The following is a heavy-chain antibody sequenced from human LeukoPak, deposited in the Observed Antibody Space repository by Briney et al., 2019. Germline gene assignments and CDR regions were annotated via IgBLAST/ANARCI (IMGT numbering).Heavy chain of an antibody. J-gene: IGHJ4*01. CDR2: IYYSGST. V-gene: IGHV4-39*07. CDR1: GGSISSSSHY. D-gene: IGHD3-16*02. CDR3: ARSPYHYVWGSYHEGEDY. Sequence: PSETLSLTCTVSGGSISSSSHYWGWIRQPPGKGLEWFGSIYYSGSTYYNPSLKSRVTISVDTSKNPFSLKMSPVTAGDTDVYYCARSPYHYVWGSYHEGEDYWGQGTLVTVSS.